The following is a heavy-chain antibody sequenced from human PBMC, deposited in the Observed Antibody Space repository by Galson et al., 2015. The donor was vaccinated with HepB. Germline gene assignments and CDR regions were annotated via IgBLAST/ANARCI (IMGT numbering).Heavy chain of an antibody. J-gene: IGHJ3*02. V-gene: IGHV3-23*01. CDR2: ISGSGGST. D-gene: IGHD3-3*01. CDR3: AKGQGDFWSGYYPFDI. CDR1: GFTFSSSA. Sequence: SLRHACPASGFTFSSSAMGWVRQAPGKGLEWVSAISGSGGSTYYADSVKGRFTISRDNSKNTLYLQMNSLRAEDTAVYYCAKGQGDFWSGYYPFDIWGQGTMVTVSS.